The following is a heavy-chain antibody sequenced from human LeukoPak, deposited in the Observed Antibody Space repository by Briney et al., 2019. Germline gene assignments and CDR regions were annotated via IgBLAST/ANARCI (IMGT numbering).Heavy chain of an antibody. CDR3: ARDVWGDRDGFFDY. CDR2: INNDGGST. D-gene: IGHD5-24*01. CDR1: GFTFSSYW. Sequence: GGSLRLSCAASGFTFSSYWMHWVRQAQGKGLLWVARINNDGGSTSYAESVRGRFTISRDNAKKTLDLQMNSLRAEDTAVYYCARDVWGDRDGFFDYWGQGTLVTVSS. V-gene: IGHV3-74*01. J-gene: IGHJ4*02.